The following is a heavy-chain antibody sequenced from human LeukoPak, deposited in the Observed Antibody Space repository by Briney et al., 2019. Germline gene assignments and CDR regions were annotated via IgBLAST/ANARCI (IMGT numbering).Heavy chain of an antibody. D-gene: IGHD3-22*01. Sequence: ASVKVSCKASGYTFTGYYMHWVRQAPGQGLEWVGIINPSGGNTNYAQKFQGRVTMTTDTSTSTVYMELRSLRSDDMAVYYCARGSPPRRNYDSRGYYSYYFDYWGQGTLVTVSS. CDR2: INPSGGNT. CDR1: GYTFTGYY. V-gene: IGHV1-46*01. CDR3: ARGSPPRRNYDSRGYYSYYFDY. J-gene: IGHJ4*02.